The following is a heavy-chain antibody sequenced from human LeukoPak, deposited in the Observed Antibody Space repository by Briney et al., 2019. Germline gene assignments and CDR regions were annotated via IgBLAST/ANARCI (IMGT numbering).Heavy chain of an antibody. J-gene: IGHJ4*02. CDR1: GFTVSDSF. V-gene: IGHV3-53*01. Sequence: GGSLRLSCAASGFTVSDSFRTWVRQAPGKGLEWVSVTYVAGSTYYADSVKGRFTVSRDNSKNTLYLQMNSLRADDTAVYYCARSDSSGYYSRWGQGTLVTVSS. CDR3: ARSDSSGYYSR. CDR2: TYVAGST. D-gene: IGHD3-22*01.